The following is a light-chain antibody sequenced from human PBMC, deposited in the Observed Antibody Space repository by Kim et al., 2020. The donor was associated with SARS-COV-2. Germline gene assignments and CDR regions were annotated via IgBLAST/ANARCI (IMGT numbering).Light chain of an antibody. CDR2: DAS. CDR3: QHYDNFPYT. Sequence: DIQMTQSPSSLSASVGDRVTITCQASQDISNSLSWYQQKPGKAPKLLICDASNLETGVPGRFSGSGSGTDFTFTISSLQPEDIATYYCQHYDNFPYTFGQGTKLEIK. V-gene: IGKV1-33*01. CDR1: QDISNS. J-gene: IGKJ2*01.